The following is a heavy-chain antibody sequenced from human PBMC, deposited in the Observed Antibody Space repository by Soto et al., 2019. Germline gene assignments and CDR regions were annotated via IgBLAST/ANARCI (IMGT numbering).Heavy chain of an antibody. CDR2: IYPGDSYT. CDR3: GRQASTIFGVVKDYYYYYGMDV. J-gene: IGHJ6*02. V-gene: IGHV5-51*01. CDR1: GYMFTSYW. D-gene: IGHD3-3*01. Sequence: GESLKISCKGSGYMFTSYWISWVRQMHGKGLEWMGSIYPGDSYTKYSPSFQGHVTISVDKSISTAYLQWSSLKASDTAMFYCGRQASTIFGVVKDYYYYYGMDVWGQGTTVTVSS.